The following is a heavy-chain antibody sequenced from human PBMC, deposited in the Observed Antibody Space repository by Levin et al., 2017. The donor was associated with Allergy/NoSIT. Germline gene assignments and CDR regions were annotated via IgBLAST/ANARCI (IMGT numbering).Heavy chain of an antibody. V-gene: IGHV6-1*01. J-gene: IGHJ3*02. D-gene: IGHD6-19*01. CDR2: TYYRSQWYY. CDR3: ARAGKAVAGVVAFDI. CDR1: GDSVSSNSVA. Sequence: SETLPLTCAISGDSVSSNSVAWNWVRQSPSRGLEWLGRTYYRSQWYYNYALSVKSRMIINTDTSKNQFSLQLNSVTPEDTAVYYCARAGKAVAGVVAFDIWGQGTMVTVSS.